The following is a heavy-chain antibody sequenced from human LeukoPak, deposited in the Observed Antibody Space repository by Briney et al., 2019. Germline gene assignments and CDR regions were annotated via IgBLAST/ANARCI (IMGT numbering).Heavy chain of an antibody. Sequence: SETLSLTCTISHGSISPYYWSWIRQSPGKRLDWTGYIFYNGSTNYNPSLKSRVTISLDTSRNRVTLKLSSVTATDTAVYYCARGSRYFDYWGQGTLVTVSS. J-gene: IGHJ4*02. V-gene: IGHV4-59*08. CDR1: HGSISPYY. CDR2: IFYNGST. CDR3: ARGSRYFDY.